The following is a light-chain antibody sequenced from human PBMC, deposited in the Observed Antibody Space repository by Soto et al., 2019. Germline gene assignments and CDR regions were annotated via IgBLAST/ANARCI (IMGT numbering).Light chain of an antibody. CDR2: KAS. V-gene: IGKV1-5*03. J-gene: IGKJ3*01. CDR3: QQSFT. CDR1: QSISSW. Sequence: DIQMTQSPSTLSASVGDRVTITCRASQSISSWLAWYQQKPGKAPKLLIYKASSLESGVPSRFSGSGSGTEFTLTISSLQPDDFATEYGQQSFTFGPGTKVDIK.